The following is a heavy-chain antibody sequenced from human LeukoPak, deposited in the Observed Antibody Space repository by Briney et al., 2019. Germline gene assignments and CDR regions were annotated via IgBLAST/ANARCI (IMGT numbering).Heavy chain of an antibody. J-gene: IGHJ4*02. V-gene: IGHV4-59*01. CDR2: IYYSGST. Sequence: SETLSLTCTVSGGSISSYYWSWIRQPPGKGLESIGYIYYSGSTNYNPSLKSRVTISVDTSKNQFSLKLSSVTAADTAVYYCARENYGSGSCFDYWGQGTLVTVSS. CDR1: GGSISSYY. CDR3: ARENYGSGSCFDY. D-gene: IGHD3-10*01.